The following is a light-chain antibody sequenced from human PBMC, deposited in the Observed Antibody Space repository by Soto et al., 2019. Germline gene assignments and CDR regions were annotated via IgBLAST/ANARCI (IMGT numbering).Light chain of an antibody. V-gene: IGLV2-14*01. CDR2: EVS. CDR3: SSYTSSSTTYV. J-gene: IGLJ1*01. Sequence: QSALTQPASVSGSPGQSITISCTGTSSDVGAYNYVSWYQQHPGKAPKLMIHEVSKRPSGVSNRFSGSKSGNTASLTISGLQAEDEADYYCSSYTSSSTTYVFGTGTKLTVL. CDR1: SSDVGAYNY.